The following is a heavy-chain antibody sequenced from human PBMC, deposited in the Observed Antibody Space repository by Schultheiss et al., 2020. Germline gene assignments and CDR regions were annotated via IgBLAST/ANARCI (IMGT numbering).Heavy chain of an antibody. V-gene: IGHV4-31*03. CDR2: IYYSGST. Sequence: SVTLSLTCTVSGGSISSGGYYWSWIRQHPGKGLEWIGYIYYSGSTYYNPSLKSRVTISVDTSKNQFSLKLSSVTAADTAVYYCARDAGYYDSSGSAFDIWGQGTMVTVSS. CDR1: GGSISSGGYY. D-gene: IGHD3-22*01. J-gene: IGHJ3*02. CDR3: ARDAGYYDSSGSAFDI.